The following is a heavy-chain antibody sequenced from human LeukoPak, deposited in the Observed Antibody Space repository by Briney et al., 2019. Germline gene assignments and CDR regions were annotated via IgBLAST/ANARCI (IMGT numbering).Heavy chain of an antibody. D-gene: IGHD1-26*01. CDR2: IYSGGST. J-gene: IGHJ4*02. Sequence: GGSLRLSCAASGFTVSSNYMSWVRQAPGKGLEWVSVIYSGGSTYYADSVKGRFTISRDNSKNTLYLQMNGLRAEDTAVYYCARDDWGAYYFDYWGQGTLVTVSS. V-gene: IGHV3-66*01. CDR1: GFTVSSNY. CDR3: ARDDWGAYYFDY.